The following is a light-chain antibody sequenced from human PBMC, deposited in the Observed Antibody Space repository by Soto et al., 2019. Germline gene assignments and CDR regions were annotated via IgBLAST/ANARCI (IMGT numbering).Light chain of an antibody. CDR2: NDN. Sequence: SYELTQSSSVSVAPGQTARITCGGNNIGSKRVHWYQHKPGQAPVLVVYNDNVRPSGIPERFSGSNSGNTATLIISRVEAGDEAHYYCQVWDSSGDWIFGGGTKVTVL. V-gene: IGLV3-21*02. CDR1: NIGSKR. J-gene: IGLJ2*01. CDR3: QVWDSSGDWI.